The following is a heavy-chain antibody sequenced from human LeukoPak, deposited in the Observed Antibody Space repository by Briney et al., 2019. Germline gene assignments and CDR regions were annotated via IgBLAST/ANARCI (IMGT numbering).Heavy chain of an antibody. J-gene: IGHJ3*02. D-gene: IGHD3/OR15-3a*01. CDR1: GGSISSSSYY. Sequence: SETLSLTCTVSGGSISSSSYYWSWIRQPPGKGLEWIGEINHSGSTNYNPSLKSRVTISVDTSKDQFSLKLSSVTAADTAVYYCARTSYWTTPRGAFDIWGQGTMVTVSS. CDR2: INHSGST. V-gene: IGHV4-39*07. CDR3: ARTSYWTTPRGAFDI.